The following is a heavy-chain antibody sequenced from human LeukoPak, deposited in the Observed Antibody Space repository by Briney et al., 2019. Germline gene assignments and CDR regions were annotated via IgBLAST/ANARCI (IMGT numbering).Heavy chain of an antibody. Sequence: GGSLRLSCAASGFTFSSYAMSWVRQAPGKGLEWVSAISGTDGSTHYADSVKGRFTISRDSSNKRLYLQMNSLRAEDTAIYCAKDVAATISSGGYYFDLWGQGTLVTVSS. CDR1: GFTFSSYA. CDR3: AKDVAATISSGGYYFDL. J-gene: IGHJ4*02. D-gene: IGHD5-12*01. V-gene: IGHV3-23*01. CDR2: ISGTDGST.